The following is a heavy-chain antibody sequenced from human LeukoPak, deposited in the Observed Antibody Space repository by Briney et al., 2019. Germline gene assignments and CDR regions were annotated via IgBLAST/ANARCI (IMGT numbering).Heavy chain of an antibody. D-gene: IGHD2-15*01. CDR1: GITFSSYG. CDR3: AKVKGWWPPTSADH. CDR2: ISVTGSTT. V-gene: IGHV3-23*01. Sequence: GGSLRLSCAASGITFSSYGMSWVRQAPGKGLEWVSSISVTGSTTHYADSVRGRFTISRDNSKNTLYLQMNSLRAEDTALYYCAKVKGWWPPTSADHWGQRTLVIVSS. J-gene: IGHJ5*02.